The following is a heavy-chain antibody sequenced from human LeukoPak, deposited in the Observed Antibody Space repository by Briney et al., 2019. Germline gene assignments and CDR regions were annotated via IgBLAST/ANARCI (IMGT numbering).Heavy chain of an antibody. CDR3: ARQYSSGWLLFGY. J-gene: IGHJ4*02. Sequence: GESLKISCKGSGYRFTSYWIGWVRPMPGKGLEWMGIIYPGDSDTRYSPSFQGQVTISADKSISTAYLQWSSLKASDTAMYYCARQYSSGWLLFGYWGQGTVVTVSS. D-gene: IGHD6-19*01. CDR1: GYRFTSYW. V-gene: IGHV5-51*01. CDR2: IYPGDSDT.